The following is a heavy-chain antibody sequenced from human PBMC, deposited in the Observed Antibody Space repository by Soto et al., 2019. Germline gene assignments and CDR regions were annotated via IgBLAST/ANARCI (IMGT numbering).Heavy chain of an antibody. Sequence: GGSLRLSCAASGFTFSSYGMHWVRQAPGKGLEWVAVIWYDGSNKYYADSVKGRFTISRDNSKNTLYLQMNSLRAEDTAVYYCARDLRPERRVIAAGFDYWGQGTLVTVSS. D-gene: IGHD1-1*01. CDR3: ARDLRPERRVIAAGFDY. J-gene: IGHJ4*02. CDR2: IWYDGSNK. V-gene: IGHV3-33*01. CDR1: GFTFSSYG.